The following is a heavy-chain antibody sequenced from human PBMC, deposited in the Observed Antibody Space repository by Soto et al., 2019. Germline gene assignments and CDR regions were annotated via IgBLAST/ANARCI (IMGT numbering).Heavy chain of an antibody. CDR3: ARALGYAFDI. CDR1: GFTFSSYS. J-gene: IGHJ3*02. D-gene: IGHD7-27*01. Sequence: GGSLRLSCAASGFTFSSYSMNWVRQAPGKGLEWVSSISSSSSYIYYADSLKGRFTISRDNSKNTLYLQMGSLRAEDMAVYYCARALGYAFDIWGQGTMVTVSS. CDR2: ISSSSSYI. V-gene: IGHV3-21*01.